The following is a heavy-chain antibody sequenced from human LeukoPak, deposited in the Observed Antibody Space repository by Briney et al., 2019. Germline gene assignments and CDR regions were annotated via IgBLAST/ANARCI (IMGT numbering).Heavy chain of an antibody. Sequence: GGSLRLSCAASGFTFSSYWVHWVRQAPGKGLVWVSRINSDGSSTSYADSVKGRFTISRDNAKNTLYLQMNSLRAEDTAVYYCARAEGITMVRGLGWIRAYYFDYWGQGTLVTVSS. J-gene: IGHJ4*02. CDR2: INSDGSST. CDR3: ARAEGITMVRGLGWIRAYYFDY. D-gene: IGHD3-10*01. V-gene: IGHV3-74*01. CDR1: GFTFSSYW.